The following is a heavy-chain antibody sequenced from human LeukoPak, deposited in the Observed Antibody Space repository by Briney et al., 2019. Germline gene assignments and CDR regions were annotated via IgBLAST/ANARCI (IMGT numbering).Heavy chain of an antibody. Sequence: GGSLRLSCAASGFTFSSYAMHWVRQAPGKGLEWVAVISYDGSNKYYADSVKGRFTISRDNSKNTLYLQMNSLRAEDTAVYYCARGLYYYGSGSIPRDNGMDVWGQGTTVTVSS. CDR1: GFTFSSYA. J-gene: IGHJ6*02. CDR3: ARGLYYYGSGSIPRDNGMDV. CDR2: ISYDGSNK. V-gene: IGHV3-30-3*01. D-gene: IGHD3-10*01.